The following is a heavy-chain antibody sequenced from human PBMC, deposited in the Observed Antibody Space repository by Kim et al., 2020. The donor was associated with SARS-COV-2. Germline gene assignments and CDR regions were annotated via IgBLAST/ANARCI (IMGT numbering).Heavy chain of an antibody. J-gene: IGHJ4*02. CDR3: AADPRDSGYEPAYPPTFDY. D-gene: IGHD5-12*01. CDR2: ISAYNGNT. Sequence: ASVKVSCKASGYTFTSYGISWVRQAPGQGLEWMGWISAYNGNTNYAQKLQGRVTMTTDTSTSTAYMELRSLRSDDTAVYYCAADPRDSGYEPAYPPTFDYWGQGTLVTVSS. V-gene: IGHV1-18*04. CDR1: GYTFTSYG.